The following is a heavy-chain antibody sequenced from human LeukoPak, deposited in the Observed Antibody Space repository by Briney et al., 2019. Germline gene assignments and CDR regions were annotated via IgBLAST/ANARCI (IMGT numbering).Heavy chain of an antibody. CDR2: INHGGST. CDR3: ARHTWQSIPFDD. D-gene: IGHD2-2*01. J-gene: IGHJ4*02. Sequence: SETLSLTCAVYGGSFSGDFWSWIRQSPGKGLEWIGEINHGGSTTYNPSLQSRVTMSVDTSTNQISLMMTSGTTADTTTYHCARHTWQSIPFDDWGQGTQVTISS. V-gene: IGHV4-34*01. CDR1: GGSFSGDF.